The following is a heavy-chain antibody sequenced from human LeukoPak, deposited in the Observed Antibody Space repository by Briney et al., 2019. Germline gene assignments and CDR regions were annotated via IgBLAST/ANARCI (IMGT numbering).Heavy chain of an antibody. CDR2: IWYDGSNT. D-gene: IGHD5/OR15-5a*01. Sequence: GSLRLSCAASGSTFSSYGMHWVRQAPGKGLEWVAMIWYDGSNTYYADSVKGRFTISRDNSKNTLFLQMGSLRAEDTAVYYCARDRSTTHFDYWGQGTLVTVSS. CDR3: ARDRSTTHFDY. J-gene: IGHJ4*02. CDR1: GSTFSSYG. V-gene: IGHV3-33*01.